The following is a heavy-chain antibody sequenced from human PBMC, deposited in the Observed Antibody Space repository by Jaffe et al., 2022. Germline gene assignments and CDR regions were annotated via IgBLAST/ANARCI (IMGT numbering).Heavy chain of an antibody. CDR1: GYTFTSYD. CDR3: ARGCRERYCTGGVCYGGSYYYYYYMDV. Sequence: QVQLVQSGAEVKKPGASVKVSCKASGYTFTSYDINWVRQATGQGLEWMGWMNPNSGNTGYAQKFQGRVTMTRNTSISTAYMELSSLRSEDTAVYYCARGCRERYCTGGVCYGGSYYYYYYMDVWGKGTTVTVSS. CDR2: MNPNSGNT. V-gene: IGHV1-8*01. D-gene: IGHD2-8*02. J-gene: IGHJ6*03.